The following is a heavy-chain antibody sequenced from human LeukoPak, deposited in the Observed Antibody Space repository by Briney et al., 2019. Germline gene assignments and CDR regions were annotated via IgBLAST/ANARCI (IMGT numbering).Heavy chain of an antibody. CDR1: GFTFSSYS. CDR3: ASYPYDYVWGSYRRDY. D-gene: IGHD3-16*02. CDR2: ISSSSSYI. V-gene: IGHV3-21*01. Sequence: GGSLRLSCAASGFTFSSYSMNWVRQAPGKGLEWVSSISSSSSYIYYADSVKGRFTISRDNAKHSLYLQMNSLRAEDTAVYYCASYPYDYVWGSYRRDYWGQGTLVTVSS. J-gene: IGHJ4*02.